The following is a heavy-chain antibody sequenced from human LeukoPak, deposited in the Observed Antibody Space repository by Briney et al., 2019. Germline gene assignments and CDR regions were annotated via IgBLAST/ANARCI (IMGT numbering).Heavy chain of an antibody. V-gene: IGHV4-39*07. Sequence: SETLSLTCTVSGGSISSSSYYWGWIRQLPGKGLEWIGSFYYSGSTYYNPSLKSRVTISVDTSKNQFSLQLNSVTAADTAVYYCAREGFSPVGFDYWGQGTLVTVSS. CDR3: AREGFSPVGFDY. CDR1: GGSISSSSYY. D-gene: IGHD3-16*01. J-gene: IGHJ4*02. CDR2: FYYSGST.